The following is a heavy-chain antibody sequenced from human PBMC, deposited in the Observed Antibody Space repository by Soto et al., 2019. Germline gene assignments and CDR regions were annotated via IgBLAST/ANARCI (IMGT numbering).Heavy chain of an antibody. CDR3: TKSWLFEKNWFDP. CDR1: GFSFTTYG. V-gene: IGHV3-23*01. J-gene: IGHJ5*02. Sequence: GGSLRLSCAASGFSFTTYGMSWVRQAPGKGLEWVSDISSTGLYTYLTDSVKGRFTISRDNSKNTLYLQMNSLRVDDTAVYFCTKSWLFEKNWFDPWGQGTLGTVPQ. D-gene: IGHD3-22*01. CDR2: ISSTGLYT.